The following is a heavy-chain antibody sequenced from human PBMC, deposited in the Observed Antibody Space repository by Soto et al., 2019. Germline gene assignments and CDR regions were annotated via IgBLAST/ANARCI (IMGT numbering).Heavy chain of an antibody. J-gene: IGHJ4*02. CDR1: GFPFSHYA. Sequence: GGSLRFSCTASGFPFSHYAMNWVRQGPGTRLEWVADISGSGDSARYADSVRGRFTISRDNSRDTLYLQMNSLRVDDTAVYYCAKNQERELPRVIDFWGQGTLVTVSS. CDR2: ISGSGDSA. V-gene: IGHV3-23*01. CDR3: AKNQERELPRVIDF. D-gene: IGHD1-7*01.